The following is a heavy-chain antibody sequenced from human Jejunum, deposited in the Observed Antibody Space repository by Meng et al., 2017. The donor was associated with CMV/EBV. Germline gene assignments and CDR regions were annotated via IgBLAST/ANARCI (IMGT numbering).Heavy chain of an antibody. CDR3: VRGRCTKTSCYTGALDH. CDR2: ISTTEAR. D-gene: IGHD2-2*02. J-gene: IGHJ4*02. Sequence: SISSSHWWRWVRQSPGKGLEWIAEISTTEARNYNPSLKSRVTISVDYSKSQFSLMMTSVTAADTAIYYCVRGRCTKTSCYTGALDHWGPGTLVTVSS. V-gene: IGHV4-4*02. CDR1: SISSSHW.